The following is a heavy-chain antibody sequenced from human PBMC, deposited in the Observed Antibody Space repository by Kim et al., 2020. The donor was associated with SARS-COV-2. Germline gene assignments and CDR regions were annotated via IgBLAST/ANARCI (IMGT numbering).Heavy chain of an antibody. D-gene: IGHD4-17*01. Sequence: SETLSLTCTVSGDSISSSYYWGWIRQPPGKGLEWIGSISYSGRTSYNPSLKSRVIISVDTSKNQFSLKVNSVSAADTAVYYCARVRANYGALDYWGQGTLVTVSS. V-gene: IGHV4-39*01. CDR3: ARVRANYGALDY. CDR1: GDSISSSYY. J-gene: IGHJ4*02. CDR2: ISYSGRT.